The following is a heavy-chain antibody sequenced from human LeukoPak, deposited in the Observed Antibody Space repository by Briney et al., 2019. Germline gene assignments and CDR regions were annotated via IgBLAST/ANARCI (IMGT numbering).Heavy chain of an antibody. Sequence: PSETLSLTCAVYGGSFSGYYWSWIRQPPGKGLEWIGEINHSGSTNYNPSLKSRVTISVDTSKNQFSLKLSSVTAADTAVYYCARGLWTPLNLRITMVRGYPFDPWGQGTLVTVSS. J-gene: IGHJ5*02. CDR3: ARGLWTPLNLRITMVRGYPFDP. CDR2: INHSGST. CDR1: GGSFSGYY. D-gene: IGHD3-10*01. V-gene: IGHV4-34*01.